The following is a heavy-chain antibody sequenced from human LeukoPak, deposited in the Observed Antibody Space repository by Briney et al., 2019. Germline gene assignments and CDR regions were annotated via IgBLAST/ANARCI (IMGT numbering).Heavy chain of an antibody. V-gene: IGHV6-1*01. J-gene: IGHJ4*02. D-gene: IGHD4-11*01. CDR1: GDSVSSDSAA. CDR2: TSYQSTWSD. Sequence: SQTLSLTCAISGDSVSSDSAAWNWVRQSPSRGLEWLGRTSYQSTWSDHFALSVKGRITITPDTSKNQFSLQLNSVTPEDTAVYYCARWVHSLAHFDYWGQGTLVTVSS. CDR3: ARWVHSLAHFDY.